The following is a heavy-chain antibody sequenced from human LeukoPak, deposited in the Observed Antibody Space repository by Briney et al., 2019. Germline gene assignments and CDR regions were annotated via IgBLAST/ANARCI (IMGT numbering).Heavy chain of an antibody. CDR1: GDTSTGYY. V-gene: IGHV1-2*02. D-gene: IGHD2-2*01. CDR3: AKESVPAAMIGWFDP. CDR2: VNPNSGGT. Sequence: APVKVSCKASGDTSTGYYMYSVRQAPGQGLERRGWVNPNSGGTNTAKKFQGRVTMTRDTSISTAYMELSRLRSDDTAVYYCAKESVPAAMIGWFDPWGQGTLVTVSS. J-gene: IGHJ5*02.